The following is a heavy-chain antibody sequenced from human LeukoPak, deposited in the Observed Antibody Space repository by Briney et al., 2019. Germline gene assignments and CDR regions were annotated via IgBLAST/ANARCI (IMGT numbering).Heavy chain of an antibody. J-gene: IGHJ6*02. CDR1: GFTVSSNY. CDR3: ANIGSGPASQIFNYYYAIDV. Sequence: GGSLRLSCAASGFTVSSNYMSWVRQAPGKGLEWVSVIYSGGSTYYADSVKGRFTISRDNSKNTLYLQMNSLRPEDTAVYYCANIGSGPASQIFNYYYAIDVWGQGTTVTVSS. V-gene: IGHV3-53*01. CDR2: IYSGGST. D-gene: IGHD3-10*01.